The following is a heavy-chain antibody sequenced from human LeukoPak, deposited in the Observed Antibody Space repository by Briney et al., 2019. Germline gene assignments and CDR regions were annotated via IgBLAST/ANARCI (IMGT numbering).Heavy chain of an antibody. CDR1: GYTFSSYA. Sequence: ASVKVSCKASGYTFSSYAMHWVRQARGQRLEWMGWINVGNGNTKYSQKFQGRVTITRDTSASTVYMELSSLRSEDTAVYYCARDRTVRGVIRNWFDPWGQGTLVTVSS. J-gene: IGHJ5*02. D-gene: IGHD3-10*01. V-gene: IGHV1-3*01. CDR2: INVGNGNT. CDR3: ARDRTVRGVIRNWFDP.